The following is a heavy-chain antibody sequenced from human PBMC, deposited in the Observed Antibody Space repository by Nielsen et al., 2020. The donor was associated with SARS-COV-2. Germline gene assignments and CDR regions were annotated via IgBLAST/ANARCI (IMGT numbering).Heavy chain of an antibody. V-gene: IGHV3-33*06. CDR3: AKASYSSSSGANFDY. CDR2: IWYDGSNK. D-gene: IGHD6-6*01. CDR1: GFTFSSYG. Sequence: GGSLRLSCAASGFTFSSYGMHWVRQAPGKGLEWVAVIWYDGSNKYYADSVKGRFTISRDNSKNTLYLQMNSLRAEDTAVYYCAKASYSSSSGANFDYWGQGTLVTVSS. J-gene: IGHJ4*02.